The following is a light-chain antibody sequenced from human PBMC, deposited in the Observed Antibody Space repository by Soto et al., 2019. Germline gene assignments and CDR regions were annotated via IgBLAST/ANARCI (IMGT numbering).Light chain of an antibody. CDR2: MAP. CDR3: QQYNTFPRT. J-gene: IGKJ1*01. V-gene: IGKV1-5*03. Sequence: DIQRTQSPSTLSASIGDRVTITCRASQSLNNWLAWFQQKPGKAPKLLIAMAPYLESGVTSRFSGSGSGTECTLTITSLQPDDFATYYCQQYNTFPRTFGQGTKVELK. CDR1: QSLNNW.